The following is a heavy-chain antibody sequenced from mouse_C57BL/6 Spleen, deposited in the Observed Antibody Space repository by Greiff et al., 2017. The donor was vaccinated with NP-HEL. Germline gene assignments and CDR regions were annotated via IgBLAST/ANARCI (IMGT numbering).Heavy chain of an antibody. V-gene: IGHV1-53*01. CDR2: INPSNGGT. D-gene: IGHD1-2*01. CDR3: ARIGLRPYAMDY. Sequence: QVQLKQPGTELVKPGASVKLSCKASGYTFTSYWMHWVKQRPGQGLEWIGNINPSNGGTNYNEKFKSKATLTVDKSSSTAYMQLSSLTSEDAAVYYCARIGLRPYAMDYWGQGTSVTVSS. J-gene: IGHJ4*01. CDR1: GYTFTSYW.